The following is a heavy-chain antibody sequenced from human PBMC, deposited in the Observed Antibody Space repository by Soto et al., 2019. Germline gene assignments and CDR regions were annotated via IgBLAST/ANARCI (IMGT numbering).Heavy chain of an antibody. V-gene: IGHV3-21*01. CDR2: ISSSSSYI. D-gene: IGHD3-3*01. Sequence: PGGSLRLSCAASGFTFSSYSMNWVRQAPGKGLEWVSSISSSSSYIYYADSVKGRFTISRDNAKNSLYLQMNSLRAEDTAVYYCAPHGRTYYDFWSGYYSGGSDYWGQGTLVTVSS. CDR3: APHGRTYYDFWSGYYSGGSDY. CDR1: GFTFSSYS. J-gene: IGHJ4*02.